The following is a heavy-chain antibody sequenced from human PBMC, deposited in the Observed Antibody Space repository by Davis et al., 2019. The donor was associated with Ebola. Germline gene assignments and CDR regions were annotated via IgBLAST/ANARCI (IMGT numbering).Heavy chain of an antibody. CDR2: LSSSASFV. D-gene: IGHD1-1*01. J-gene: IGHJ4*02. CDR3: ASGDHYNLFEH. Sequence: PGGSLRLSCVTSGLPFSRSTMSWIRQSPGKGLEWVSSLSSSASFVYYSPSVKGRFTISRDNANDSLFLDMKGLTADDSGVYFCASGDHYNLFEHWGRGTQVTVSS. V-gene: IGHV3-21*01. CDR1: GLPFSRST.